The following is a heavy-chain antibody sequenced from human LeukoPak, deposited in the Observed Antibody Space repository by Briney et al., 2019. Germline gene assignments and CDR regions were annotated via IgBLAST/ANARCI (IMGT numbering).Heavy chain of an antibody. Sequence: KPGGSLRLSCAASGFTFSSYSMNWVRQAPGKGLEWVSSISSSSSYIYYADSVKGRFTISRDNAKNSLYLQMNSLRAEDTAVYYCARRYCSGGSCHTFDYWGQGTLVTVSS. J-gene: IGHJ4*02. CDR2: ISSSSSYI. V-gene: IGHV3-21*01. CDR3: ARRYCSGGSCHTFDY. CDR1: GFTFSSYS. D-gene: IGHD2-15*01.